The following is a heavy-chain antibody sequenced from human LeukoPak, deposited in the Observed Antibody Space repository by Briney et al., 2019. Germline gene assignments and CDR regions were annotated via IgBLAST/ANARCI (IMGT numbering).Heavy chain of an antibody. V-gene: IGHV3-43D*03. CDR3: AKDMGYCSGGSCYPGYFDL. CDR2: ISWDGGST. Sequence: GGSLRLSCAASGFTFDDYAMHWVRHAPGKGLEWVSLISWDGGSTYYADSVKGRFTISRDNSKNSLYLQMNSLRAEDTALYYCAKDMGYCSGGSCYPGYFDLWGRGTLVTVSS. CDR1: GFTFDDYA. D-gene: IGHD2-15*01. J-gene: IGHJ2*01.